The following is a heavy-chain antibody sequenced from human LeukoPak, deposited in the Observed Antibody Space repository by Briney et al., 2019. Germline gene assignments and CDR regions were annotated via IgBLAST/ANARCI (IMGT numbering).Heavy chain of an antibody. CDR1: GGSISSYY. Sequence: SETLSLTCTVSGGSISSYYWSWIRQPPGKGLEWIGYIYYSGSTNYNPSLKSRVTISVDTSKNQFSLKLSSVTAADTAVYYCARSDYGSGSYYNGVNWFDPWGQGTLVTVSS. CDR3: ARSDYGSGSYYNGVNWFDP. V-gene: IGHV4-59*08. CDR2: IYYSGST. J-gene: IGHJ5*02. D-gene: IGHD3-10*01.